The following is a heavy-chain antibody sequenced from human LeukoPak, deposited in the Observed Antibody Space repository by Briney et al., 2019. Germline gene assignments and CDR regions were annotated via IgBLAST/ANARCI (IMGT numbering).Heavy chain of an antibody. CDR2: IYHSGST. CDR3: ARVGKNVYDY. D-gene: IGHD1-1*01. CDR1: GYSISSGYY. J-gene: IGHJ4*02. V-gene: IGHV4-38-2*01. Sequence: SETLSLTCVVSGYSISSGYYWGWSRQPPGKGLEWIGNIYHSGSTFYNPSLKSRVTISVDTSKNQFSLKLSSVTAADTAVYFCARVGKNVYDYWGQGTLVTVSS.